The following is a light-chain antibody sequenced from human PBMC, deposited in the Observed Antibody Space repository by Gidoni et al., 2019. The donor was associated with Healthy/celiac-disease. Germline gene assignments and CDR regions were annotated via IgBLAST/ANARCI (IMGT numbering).Light chain of an antibody. CDR3: QQRSNWPPIT. CDR2: YAS. J-gene: IGKJ5*01. CDR1: QSVSSY. Sequence: EIVLTQSPATLSLSPGERATLSCRASQSVSSYLAWYQQKPGQATRLLIYYASNRATGIPARFSGSGSGTDFTLTIISLEPEDFAVYYCQQRSNWPPITFGQXTRLEIK. V-gene: IGKV3-11*01.